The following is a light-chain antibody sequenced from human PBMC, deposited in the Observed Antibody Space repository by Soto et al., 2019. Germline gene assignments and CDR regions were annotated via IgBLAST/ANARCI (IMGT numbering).Light chain of an antibody. CDR2: GAS. CDR3: QQYGSEPELT. CDR1: QSVSSSY. Sequence: EIVLTQSPGTLSFSRGERSTLSCMASQSVSSSYLAWYQQKPGRAPRLLIYGASRRATGVPDRFSGSGSGADFILTISRLEPEDFAVYFCQQYGSEPELTFGGGTKVDIK. J-gene: IGKJ4*01. V-gene: IGKV3-20*01.